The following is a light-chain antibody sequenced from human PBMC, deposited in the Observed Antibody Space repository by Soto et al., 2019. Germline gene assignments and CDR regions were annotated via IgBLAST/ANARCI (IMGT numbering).Light chain of an antibody. CDR2: ATS. Sequence: EIVLTQSLDTLSLSPGERAALSVSASQSVDSNYLAWYQQKPGQAPRLLIYATSNRATGIPDRFSGSGSGADFTLTISRLEPEDFAVYYCQQYGSSPKTFGQGTKVDIK. CDR3: QQYGSSPKT. CDR1: QSVDSNY. J-gene: IGKJ1*01. V-gene: IGKV3-20*01.